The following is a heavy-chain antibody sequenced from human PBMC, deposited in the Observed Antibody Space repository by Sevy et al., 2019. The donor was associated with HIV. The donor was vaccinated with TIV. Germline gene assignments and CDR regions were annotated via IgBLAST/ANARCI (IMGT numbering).Heavy chain of an antibody. J-gene: IGHJ4*02. CDR1: GVTFNNYG. D-gene: IGHD3-16*01. CDR2: IIPMFGTT. CDR3: VRGITFITGGGYYFDS. Sequence: ASVKVSCEASGVTFNNYGFSWVRQAPGQGLEWMGGIIPMFGTTDYAHNFQDRVTITADASTSTAYMELNSLISEDTAVYYCVRGITFITGGGYYFDSWGQGTLVTVSS. V-gene: IGHV1-69*13.